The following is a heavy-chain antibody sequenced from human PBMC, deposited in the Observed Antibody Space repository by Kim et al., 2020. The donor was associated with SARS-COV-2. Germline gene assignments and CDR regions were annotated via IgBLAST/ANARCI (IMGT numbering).Heavy chain of an antibody. CDR3: AGRVDNWNVVYFDN. Sequence: NPSLKSRAPISVDTSKNQFSLKLTSVTAADTAMYYWAGRVDNWNVVYFDNWGQGVPVTVSS. V-gene: IGHV4-39*01. D-gene: IGHD1-1*01. J-gene: IGHJ4*02.